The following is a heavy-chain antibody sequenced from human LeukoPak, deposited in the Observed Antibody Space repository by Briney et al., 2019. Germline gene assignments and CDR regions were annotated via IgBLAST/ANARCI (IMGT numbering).Heavy chain of an antibody. CDR2: IYYSGST. J-gene: IGHJ4*02. CDR1: GGSISSYY. D-gene: IGHD4-11*01. V-gene: IGHV4-59*01. Sequence: SETLPLTCTVSGGSISSYYWSWIRQPPGKGLEWIGYIYYSGSTNYNPSLKSRVAISLDTSKNQFSLKLSSVTAADTAVYYCARATTLISYFDYWGQGTLVTVSS. CDR3: ARATTLISYFDY.